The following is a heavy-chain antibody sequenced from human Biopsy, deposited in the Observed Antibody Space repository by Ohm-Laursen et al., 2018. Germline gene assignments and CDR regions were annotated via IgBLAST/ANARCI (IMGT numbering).Heavy chain of an antibody. CDR3: ARVAGGYAYYYGMDV. V-gene: IGHV4-38-2*01. J-gene: IGHJ6*02. D-gene: IGHD5-12*01. Sequence: SETLSLTCAVSGYSVTNDYYWGWTRQPPGKGLEWIGNIYYEGITHYNPSLKSRVAMPVDMSKNQFSLRLTSVTAADTAVYYCARVAGGYAYYYGMDVWGQGTTVIVSS. CDR2: IYYEGIT. CDR1: GYSVTNDYY.